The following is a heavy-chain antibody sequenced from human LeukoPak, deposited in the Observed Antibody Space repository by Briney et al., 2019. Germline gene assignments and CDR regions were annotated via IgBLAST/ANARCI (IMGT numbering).Heavy chain of an antibody. CDR1: GFTFSSYA. D-gene: IGHD5-24*01. V-gene: IGHV3-48*01. CDR2: ISSSSSTI. CDR3: AKDDGWVQYAN. Sequence: GGSLRLSCAASGFTFSSYAMNWVRQAPGKGLEWISYISSSSSTIYYADSVKGRFTISRDNAKNSLYLQMNSLRAEDAAVYYCAKDDGWVQYANWGQGTLVTVSS. J-gene: IGHJ4*02.